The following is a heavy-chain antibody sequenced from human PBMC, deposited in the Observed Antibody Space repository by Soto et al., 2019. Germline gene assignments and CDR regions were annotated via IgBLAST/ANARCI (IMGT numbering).Heavy chain of an antibody. V-gene: IGHV3-33*01. CDR1: GFTCRNHG. CDR2: IWYDESHE. CDR3: ARDRSEFARWFDR. J-gene: IGHJ5*02. D-gene: IGHD2-21*01. Sequence: QVQLVESGGGLVQPERSLRLSCAASGFTCRNHGMHWVRQAPGKGLVWVAVIWYDESHEFYADSVKGRFSISRDNAKNTLYLQMNSLRAEDTAMYYCARDRSEFARWFDRWGQGTLVTVSS.